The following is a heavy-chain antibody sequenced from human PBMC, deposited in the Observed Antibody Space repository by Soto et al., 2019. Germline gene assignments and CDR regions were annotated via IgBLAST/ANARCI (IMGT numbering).Heavy chain of an antibody. D-gene: IGHD6-13*01. CDR1: GFTFSNYV. CDR2: ITSSGVDT. Sequence: VQLLESGGGLVQPGGPLRLSCAASGFTFSNYVMSWVRQAPGKGLEWVSIITSSGVDTFYPDSVKGRFTISRDNSKNTLYLQMNSLRDDDTALYYCARWGSNCREIVVVWGQGTTVTVSS. CDR3: ARWGSNCREIVVV. V-gene: IGHV3-23*01. J-gene: IGHJ6*02.